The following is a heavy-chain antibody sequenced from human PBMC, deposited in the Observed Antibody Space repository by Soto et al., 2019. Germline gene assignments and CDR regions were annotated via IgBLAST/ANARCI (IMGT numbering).Heavy chain of an antibody. CDR2: ISWDGGSI. D-gene: IGHD2-15*01. CDR3: AKEGNGGSSLDS. Sequence: GGSLRLSCEASGFKFDDYMMHWVRQAPGKGLEWISLISWDGGSIDYADSIKGRFTVSRDNSKTSLYLHMHSLTSDDTASYFCAKEGNGGSSLDSWGQGTLVTVSS. CDR1: GFKFDDYM. J-gene: IGHJ5*01. V-gene: IGHV3-43*01.